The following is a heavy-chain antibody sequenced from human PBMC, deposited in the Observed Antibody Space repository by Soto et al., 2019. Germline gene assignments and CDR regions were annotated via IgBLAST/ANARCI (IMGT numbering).Heavy chain of an antibody. CDR3: TRDDSPNDY. V-gene: IGHV1-18*01. CDR2: INSYNGYT. J-gene: IGHJ4*02. Sequence: ASVKVSCKTSGYTYTTRGISWVRQAPGQGLEWMGWINSYNGYTQYAQKFQDRLTMTTDTSTSTFYMELRSLRSDDTAVYYCTRDDSPNDYWGQGTLVTVSS. CDR1: GYTYTTRG. D-gene: IGHD3-3*01.